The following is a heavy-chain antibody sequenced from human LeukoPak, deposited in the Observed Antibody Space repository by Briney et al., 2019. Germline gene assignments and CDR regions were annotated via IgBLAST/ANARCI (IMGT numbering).Heavy chain of an antibody. V-gene: IGHV4-39*01. CDR3: ARRGGYDFSYDY. Sequence: SETLSPTCTVSGGSISSNIYYWGWIRQPPGKGLGGIGDIYYSGSTYYNPSLTSRVTISIDTSKNQFSLKLSSVTTADTAVYYCARRGGYDFSYDYWGQGILVTVSS. CDR1: GGSISSNIYY. J-gene: IGHJ4*02. CDR2: IYYSGST. D-gene: IGHD5-12*01.